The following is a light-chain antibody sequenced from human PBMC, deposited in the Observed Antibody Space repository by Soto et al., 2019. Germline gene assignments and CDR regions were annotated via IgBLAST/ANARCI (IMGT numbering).Light chain of an antibody. CDR1: QGVTTN. J-gene: IGKJ1*01. CDR2: DVS. CDR3: QQYGSSPTWT. Sequence: EIPMTQFPATLSVSPGERVTLSCRAGQGVTTNFAWYQQKSGQSPRLLIYDVSIRATGVPARFSGTGSETDFTLTISRLEPEDFAVYYCQQYGSSPTWTFGQGTKVDIK. V-gene: IGKV3-15*01.